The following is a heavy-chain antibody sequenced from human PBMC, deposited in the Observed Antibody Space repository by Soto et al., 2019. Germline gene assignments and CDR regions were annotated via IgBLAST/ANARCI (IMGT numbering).Heavy chain of an antibody. Sequence: SETLSLTCTVSGGSISSGGYYWSWIRQHPGKGLEWIGYIYYSGSTYYNPTLKSRVTISVDTSKNQFSLKLSSVTAADTAVYYCASETTYGAAAGTPFFDYWGQGTLVTVSS. CDR1: GGSISSGGYY. D-gene: IGHD6-13*01. V-gene: IGHV4-31*03. J-gene: IGHJ4*02. CDR3: ASETTYGAAAGTPFFDY. CDR2: IYYSGST.